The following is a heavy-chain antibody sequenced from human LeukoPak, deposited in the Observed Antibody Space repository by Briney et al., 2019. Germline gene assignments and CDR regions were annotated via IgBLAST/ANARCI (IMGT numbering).Heavy chain of an antibody. D-gene: IGHD3-10*01. V-gene: IGHV4-34*01. Sequence: SETLSLTCAVYGGSFGGYYWSWIRQPPGKGLEWIGEINHSGSTNYNPSLKSRVTMSVDTSKNQFSLKLSSVTAADTAVYYCARGFYYGSGSFSSYYYYYMDVWGKGTTVTVSS. CDR3: ARGFYYGSGSFSSYYYYYMDV. CDR2: INHSGST. J-gene: IGHJ6*03. CDR1: GGSFGGYY.